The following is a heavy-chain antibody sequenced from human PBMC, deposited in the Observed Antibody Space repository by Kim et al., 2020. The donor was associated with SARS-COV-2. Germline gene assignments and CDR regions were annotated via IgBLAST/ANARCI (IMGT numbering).Heavy chain of an antibody. J-gene: IGHJ6*02. CDR3: ARDFPGYYYGMDV. V-gene: IGHV3-53*01. CDR1: GFTVSSNY. Sequence: GGSLRLSCAASGFTVSSNYMSWVRQAPGKGLEWVSVIYSGGSTYYVDSVKGRFTISRDNSKNTLYLQMNSLRAEDTAVYYCARDFPGYYYGMDVWGQGTTVTVSS. CDR2: IYSGGST.